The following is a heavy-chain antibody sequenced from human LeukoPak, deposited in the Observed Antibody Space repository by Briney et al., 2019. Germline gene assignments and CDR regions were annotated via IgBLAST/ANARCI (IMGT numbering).Heavy chain of an antibody. Sequence: SQTLSLTCTVSGGSISSGGYYWGWIRQPPGKGLEWIGSIYYSGSTYYNPSLKSRVTISVDTSKNQFSLKLSSVTAADTAVYYCARDASLYYDSSGSDAFDIWGQGTMVTVSS. J-gene: IGHJ3*02. CDR3: ARDASLYYDSSGSDAFDI. V-gene: IGHV4-39*07. D-gene: IGHD3-22*01. CDR1: GGSISSGGYY. CDR2: IYYSGST.